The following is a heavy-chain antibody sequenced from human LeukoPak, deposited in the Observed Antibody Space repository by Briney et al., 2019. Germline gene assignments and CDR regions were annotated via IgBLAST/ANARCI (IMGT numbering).Heavy chain of an antibody. CDR3: AREEPAGSTDY. J-gene: IGHJ4*02. Sequence: GGSLRLSCLASGFLFGSYPMHWVRQAPGKGLEYVSVVSGDGGTTYYTKSVKGRFTISRDNSKNTLYLQMGSLREEDMAVYYCAREEPAGSTDYWGQGTLVTVSS. D-gene: IGHD1-14*01. CDR2: VSGDGGTT. CDR1: GFLFGSYP. V-gene: IGHV3-64*01.